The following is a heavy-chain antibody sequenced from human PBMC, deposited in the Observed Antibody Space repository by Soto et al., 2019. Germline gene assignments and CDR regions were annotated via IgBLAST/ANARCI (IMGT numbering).Heavy chain of an antibody. J-gene: IGHJ3*02. CDR2: IKQDGSQK. CDR1: GFTFSSYW. D-gene: IGHD3-22*01. V-gene: IGHV3-7*04. CDR3: ARGDDFDSSGPFSDAFDI. Sequence: HPGGSLRLSCAASGFTFSSYWMSWVRQAPGKGLEWVANIKQDGSQKWYVDSVKGRFTISRDNAKSSLYLQMNSLRAEDTAVYYCARGDDFDSSGPFSDAFDIWGQGTMVTVSS.